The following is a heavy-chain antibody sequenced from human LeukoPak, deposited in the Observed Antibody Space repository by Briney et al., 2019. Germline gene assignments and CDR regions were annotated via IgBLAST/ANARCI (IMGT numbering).Heavy chain of an antibody. CDR2: IKQDGSEK. J-gene: IGHJ4*02. CDR1: GFTFSSYW. V-gene: IGHV3-7*01. D-gene: IGHD6-19*01. Sequence: GGSLRLSCAASGFTFSSYWMSWVRQAPGKGLEWVANIKQDGSEKYYVDSVKGRFTISRDNAKNSLYLQMNRLRAEDTAVYYCAGHGSGWYQKDYWGQGTLVTVSS. CDR3: AGHGSGWYQKDY.